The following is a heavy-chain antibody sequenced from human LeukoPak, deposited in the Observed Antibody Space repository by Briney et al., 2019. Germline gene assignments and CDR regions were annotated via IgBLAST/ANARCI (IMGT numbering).Heavy chain of an antibody. D-gene: IGHD4/OR15-4a*01. Sequence: SGTLSLTCAVSGGSISSVNWWSWVRQPPGKGLEWIGDIYHSGSTNYNPSLKSRLTISVDKSKNQFSLKLSSVTAADTAVYYCARLRGWFDPWGQGTLVTVSS. CDR3: ARLRGWFDP. J-gene: IGHJ5*02. V-gene: IGHV4-4*02. CDR2: IYHSGST. CDR1: GGSISSVNW.